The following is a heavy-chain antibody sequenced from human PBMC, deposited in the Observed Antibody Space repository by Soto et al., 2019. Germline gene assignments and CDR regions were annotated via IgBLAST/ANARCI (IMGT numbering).Heavy chain of an antibody. V-gene: IGHV1-18*01. CDR3: ARAGHYYDSSGYAD. D-gene: IGHD3-22*01. Sequence: QVKLVQSGTKVKKPGASVKVSCKASGYSFATSGISWVRQAPGQGLEWMGWISAYNGNTNYEQKLQDRVTMTTDTSTSTAYLELRSLRSDDTAVYYCARAGHYYDSSGYADWGQGTLVTVSS. CDR1: GYSFATSG. CDR2: ISAYNGNT. J-gene: IGHJ4*02.